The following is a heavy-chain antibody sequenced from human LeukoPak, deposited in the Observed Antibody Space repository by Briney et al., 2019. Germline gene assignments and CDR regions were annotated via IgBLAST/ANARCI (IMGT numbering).Heavy chain of an antibody. Sequence: TSETLSLTRTVSGGSISSYYWSWIRQPPGKGLEWIGYIYYSGSTNYNPPLKSRVTISVDTSKNQFSLKLSSVTAADTAVYYCARGLRTNYYYYMDVWGKGTTVTVSS. CDR1: GGSISSYY. CDR2: IYYSGST. J-gene: IGHJ6*03. D-gene: IGHD2-2*01. CDR3: ARGLRTNYYYYMDV. V-gene: IGHV4-59*01.